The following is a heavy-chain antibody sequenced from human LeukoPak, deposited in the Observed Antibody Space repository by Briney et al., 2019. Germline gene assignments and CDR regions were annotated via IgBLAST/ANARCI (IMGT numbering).Heavy chain of an antibody. CDR3: ARDTYGSGNYYNAPLDY. D-gene: IGHD3-10*01. J-gene: IGHJ4*02. Sequence: GGSLRLSCAASGFTFSSYSMNWVRQAPGKGLERVSYISSRSSSIYYADSVKGRFTISRGNAKNSLYLQMNSLRAEDTAVYYCARDTYGSGNYYNAPLDYWGQGTLVTVSS. V-gene: IGHV3-48*01. CDR2: ISSRSSSI. CDR1: GFTFSSYS.